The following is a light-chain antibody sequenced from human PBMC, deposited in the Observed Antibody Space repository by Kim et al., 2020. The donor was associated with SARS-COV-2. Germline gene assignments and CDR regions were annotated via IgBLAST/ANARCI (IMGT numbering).Light chain of an antibody. CDR1: ENIGTW. CDR3: QHYSRFPYT. Sequence: DIQMTQSPSTLSASVGDRVTITCRASENIGTWLAWYQQKPGRAPSLLIYLASTLESVVPSRFSGTGSGTEFSLSITSLQPDDFATYYCQHYSRFPYTFGQGTKLEIK. CDR2: LAS. V-gene: IGKV1-5*03. J-gene: IGKJ2*01.